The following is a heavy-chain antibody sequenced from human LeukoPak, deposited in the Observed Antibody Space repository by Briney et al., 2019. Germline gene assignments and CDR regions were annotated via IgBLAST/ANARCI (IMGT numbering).Heavy chain of an antibody. J-gene: IGHJ6*03. CDR3: ARGPVYSYGFYYYYYMDV. CDR2: MNPNSGNT. Sequence: GASVKVSCKASGYTFTSYDINWVRQATGQGLEWMGWMNPNSGNTGYAQKFQGRVTITRNTSISTAYMELSSLRSEDTAVYYCARGPVYSYGFYYYYYMDVWGKGTTVTVSS. V-gene: IGHV1-8*03. D-gene: IGHD5-18*01. CDR1: GYTFTSYD.